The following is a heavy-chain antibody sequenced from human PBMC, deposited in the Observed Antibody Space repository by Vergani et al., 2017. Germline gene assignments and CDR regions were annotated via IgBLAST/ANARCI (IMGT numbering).Heavy chain of an antibody. CDR2: IYPGDSDT. Sequence: EVQLVQSGAEVKKPGESLKISCKGSGYSFTSYWIGWVRQMPGKGLEWMGIIYPGDSDTRYSPSFQGQVTISADKSISTAYLQWSSLKASHTAMYYCASGAKYYYDSSGYYGNYYYGMDVWGQGTTVTVSS. CDR1: GYSFTSYW. J-gene: IGHJ6*02. V-gene: IGHV5-51*03. D-gene: IGHD3-22*01. CDR3: ASGAKYYYDSSGYYGNYYYGMDV.